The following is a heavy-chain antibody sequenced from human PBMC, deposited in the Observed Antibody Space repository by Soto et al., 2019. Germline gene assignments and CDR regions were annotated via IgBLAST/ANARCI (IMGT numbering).Heavy chain of an antibody. V-gene: IGHV4-30-4*01. CDR3: AREPVSDYGSVPFDP. CDR2: IYYSGST. CDR1: GGSISSGDYY. Sequence: PSATLSLPCTVSGGSISSGDYYWSWIRQPPGKGREWIGYIYYSGSTYYNPSLKSRVTISVDTSKNQFSLKLSSVTAAATAVYYCAREPVSDYGSVPFDPWGQGTLVTVSS. D-gene: IGHD3-10*01. J-gene: IGHJ5*02.